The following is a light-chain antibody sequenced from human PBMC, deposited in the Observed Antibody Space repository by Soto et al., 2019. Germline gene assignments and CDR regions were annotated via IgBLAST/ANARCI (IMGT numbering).Light chain of an antibody. CDR3: QEYNTWPWT. Sequence: EIVLTQSPATLSLSPGERATLSCRASQSVSSYLAWYQQKPGQAPRPVIYDASKRATGIPARFSGSGSGTDFTLTISSLEPEDSAVYYCQEYNTWPWTFGQGTKV. CDR1: QSVSSY. J-gene: IGKJ1*01. V-gene: IGKV3-11*01. CDR2: DAS.